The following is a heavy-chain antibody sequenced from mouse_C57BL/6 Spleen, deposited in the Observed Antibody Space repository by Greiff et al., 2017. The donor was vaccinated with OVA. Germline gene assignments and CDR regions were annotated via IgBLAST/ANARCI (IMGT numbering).Heavy chain of an antibody. CDR3: ARKDGYYVPFAY. CDR2: IYPSDSET. V-gene: IGHV1-61*01. CDR1: GYTFTSYW. J-gene: IGHJ3*01. D-gene: IGHD2-3*01. Sequence: QVQLQQPGAELVRPGSSVKLSCKASGYTFTSYWMHWVKQRPGQGLEWIGNIYPSDSETHYNQKFKDKATLTVDKSSSTAYMQLSSLTSEDSAVYYCARKDGYYVPFAYWGQGTLVTVSA.